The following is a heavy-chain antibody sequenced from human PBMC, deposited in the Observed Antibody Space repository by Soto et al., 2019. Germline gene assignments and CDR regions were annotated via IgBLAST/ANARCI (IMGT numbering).Heavy chain of an antibody. V-gene: IGHV1-69*12. Sequence: QVHLVQSGAEVKKPGSSVKVSCKASGDTFSSFAISWVRQAPGQGLEWMGGIIPIFRTPKYGQKFQGRVTITADEPTSTAYLVPSSLSSEDTAVYYCARDKDREQLGGNYYYALDVWGQGTTVIVSS. CDR1: GDTFSSFA. CDR3: ARDKDREQLGGNYYYALDV. J-gene: IGHJ6*02. CDR2: IIPIFRTP. D-gene: IGHD1-1*01.